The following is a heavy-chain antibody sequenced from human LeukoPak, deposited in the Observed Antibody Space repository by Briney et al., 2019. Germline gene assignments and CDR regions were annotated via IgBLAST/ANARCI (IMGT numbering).Heavy chain of an antibody. CDR2: ISSRSSYI. CDR3: AKAPVTSCRGAFCYPFDY. Sequence: PGGSLRLSCAASGFTFSTYTMNWVRQAPGKGLEWVSSISSRSSYIYYADSVKGRFTISRDNAKNSLYLQMNSLRAEDAAVYYCAKAPVTSCRGAFCYPFDYWGQGTLVTVSS. V-gene: IGHV3-21*04. CDR1: GFTFSTYT. D-gene: IGHD2-15*01. J-gene: IGHJ4*02.